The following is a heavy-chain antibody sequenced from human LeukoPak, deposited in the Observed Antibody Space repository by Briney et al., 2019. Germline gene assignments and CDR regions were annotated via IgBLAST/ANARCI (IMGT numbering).Heavy chain of an antibody. CDR2: FSGSGGNT. Sequence: GGSLRLSCAASGFTFSSYAMSWVRQAPGKGLEWVSTFSGSGGNTYYADSVKGLFTISRDNSKNTLYLQMNSLRAEDTAVYYCAKESDGENFDYWGQGTLVTVSS. D-gene: IGHD3-10*01. J-gene: IGHJ4*02. V-gene: IGHV3-23*01. CDR3: AKESDGENFDY. CDR1: GFTFSSYA.